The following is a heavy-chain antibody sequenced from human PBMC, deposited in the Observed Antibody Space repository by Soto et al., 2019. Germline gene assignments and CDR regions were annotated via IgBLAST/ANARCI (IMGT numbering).Heavy chain of an antibody. V-gene: IGHV1-69*02. Sequence: QVQLVQSGAEVKKPGSSVKVSCKASGGTFSSYTISWVRQAPGQGLEWMGRIIPIVGIANYAQKFQGRVPIPADKSTSTPYMELSSLSSEDTAVYYCAPARIAVAGGTDSWGQGTLVPVSS. J-gene: IGHJ4*02. CDR1: GGTFSSYT. CDR3: APARIAVAGGTDS. CDR2: IIPIVGIA. D-gene: IGHD6-19*01.